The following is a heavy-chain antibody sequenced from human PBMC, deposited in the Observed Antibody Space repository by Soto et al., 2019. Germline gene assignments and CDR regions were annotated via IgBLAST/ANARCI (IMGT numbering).Heavy chain of an antibody. CDR3: ARDWSIAVAGD. J-gene: IGHJ4*02. CDR2: ISAYNGNT. D-gene: IGHD6-19*01. Sequence: ASVKVSFKASGYTFTSYGISWVRQAPGQGLEWMGWISAYNGNTNYAQKFQGRVTMTTDTSTSTAYMELRSLRSDDTAVYYCARDWSIAVAGDWGQGTLVTVSS. V-gene: IGHV1-18*01. CDR1: GYTFTSYG.